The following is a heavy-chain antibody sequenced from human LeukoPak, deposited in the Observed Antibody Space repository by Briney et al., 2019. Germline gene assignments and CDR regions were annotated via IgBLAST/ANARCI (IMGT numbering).Heavy chain of an antibody. CDR1: GGSVSSYY. V-gene: IGHV4-59*02. J-gene: IGHJ5*02. Sequence: SETLSLTCTVSGGSVSSYYWSWIRQPPGKGLEWIGYISYSGSTNYNPSLKSRVTISVDTSKNQFSLRLSSVIAADTAVYYCARDHFTSRGYYYGGFDPWGQGTLVTVSS. CDR2: ISYSGST. CDR3: ARDHFTSRGYYYGGFDP. D-gene: IGHD3-22*01.